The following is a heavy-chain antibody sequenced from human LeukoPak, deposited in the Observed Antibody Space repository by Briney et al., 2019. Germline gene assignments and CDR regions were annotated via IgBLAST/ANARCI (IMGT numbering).Heavy chain of an antibody. CDR1: GYTFTGYY. Sequence: WASVKVSFKASGYTFTGYYMHWVRQAPGQGLEWMGWIKPNSGGTNYAQKFQGRVTMTRDTSISTAYMELSRLRSDDTAVYYCARVSIAAGNDYWGQGTLVTVSS. J-gene: IGHJ4*02. V-gene: IGHV1-2*02. D-gene: IGHD6-6*01. CDR2: IKPNSGGT. CDR3: ARVSIAAGNDY.